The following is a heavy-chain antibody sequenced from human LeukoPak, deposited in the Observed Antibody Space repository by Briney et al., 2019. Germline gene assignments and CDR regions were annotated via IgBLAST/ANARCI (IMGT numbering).Heavy chain of an antibody. Sequence: GALTLSCAASGFPFSSYAMSWVRQAPGKGLEWVSSISSSSSYIYYADSVKGRFTISRDNAKNSLYLQMNSLRAEDTAVYYCARAVEPMTTVTTGFDYWGQGTLVTVSS. CDR1: GFPFSSYA. V-gene: IGHV3-21*01. CDR3: ARAVEPMTTVTTGFDY. D-gene: IGHD4-11*01. J-gene: IGHJ4*02. CDR2: ISSSSSYI.